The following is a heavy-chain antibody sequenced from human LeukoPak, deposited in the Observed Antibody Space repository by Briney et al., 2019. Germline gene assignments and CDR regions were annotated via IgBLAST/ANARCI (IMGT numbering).Heavy chain of an antibody. CDR3: ARTSSGYFPPWFDP. V-gene: IGHV3-21*01. J-gene: IGHJ5*02. D-gene: IGHD3-22*01. Sequence: GGSLRLSCAASGFTFSSYSMTWVRQAPGKGLEWVSSFTSRSRNIYYADSVKGRFTISRDNAKNSLYLQMNSLRAEDTAVYYCARTSSGYFPPWFDPWGQGTLVTVSS. CDR1: GFTFSSYS. CDR2: FTSRSRNI.